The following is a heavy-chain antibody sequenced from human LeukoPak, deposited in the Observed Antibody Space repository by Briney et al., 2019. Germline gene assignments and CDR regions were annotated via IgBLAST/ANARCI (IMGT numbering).Heavy chain of an antibody. Sequence: GGSLRLSCAASGFTFSSYAMSWVRQAPGKGLEWVSAISGSGGSTYYADSVKGRFTISRDNSKNTLYLQMNSLRAEDTAVYYCARSYVVVVTAIPNDYWGQGTLVTVSS. CDR1: GFTFSSYA. CDR3: ARSYVVVVTAIPNDY. V-gene: IGHV3-23*01. D-gene: IGHD2-21*02. J-gene: IGHJ4*02. CDR2: ISGSGGST.